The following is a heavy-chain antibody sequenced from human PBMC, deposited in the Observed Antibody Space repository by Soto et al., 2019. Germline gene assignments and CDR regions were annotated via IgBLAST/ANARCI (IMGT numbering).Heavy chain of an antibody. D-gene: IGHD1-26*01. V-gene: IGHV3-23*01. CDR1: GFTFSSYA. J-gene: IGHJ4*02. CDR2: ISSRGGSV. Sequence: GVSLRLSSSVSGFTFSSYAMVWVRQSPGKGLECVSVISSRGGSVYYADSVKGRFTVSRDNSLNVLFLHMNKLRVEDTAVYYCAKMGISTTSSFDNWGQGILVTVSS. CDR3: AKMGISTTSSFDN.